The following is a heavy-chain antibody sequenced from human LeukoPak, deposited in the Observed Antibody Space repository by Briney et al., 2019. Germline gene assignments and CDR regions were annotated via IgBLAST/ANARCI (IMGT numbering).Heavy chain of an antibody. J-gene: IGHJ6*02. CDR2: INHSGST. CDR1: GGSFSGYY. V-gene: IGHV4-34*01. CDR3: ARGGKSGSYYMGRGYYYYGMDV. Sequence: PSETLSLTCAVYGGSFSGYYWSWIRQPPGKGLEWIGEINHSGSTNYNPSLKSRVTISVDTSKNQFPLKLSSVTAADTAVYYCARGGKSGSYYMGRGYYYYGMDVWGQGTTVTVSS. D-gene: IGHD3-10*01.